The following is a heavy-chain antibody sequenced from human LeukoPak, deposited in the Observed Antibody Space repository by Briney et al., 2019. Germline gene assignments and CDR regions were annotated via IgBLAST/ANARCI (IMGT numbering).Heavy chain of an antibody. Sequence: KSSETLSLTCAGYGGSFSGYYWGWIRQPPGKGLEWIGEINHSGSTNYDPSLRSRVTISVDTSKNQFSLKLSSVTAADTAVYYCARGYCSGGSCRTSYFDYWGQGTLVTVSS. CDR3: ARGYCSGGSCRTSYFDY. CDR1: GGSFSGYY. D-gene: IGHD2-15*01. J-gene: IGHJ4*02. V-gene: IGHV4-34*01. CDR2: INHSGST.